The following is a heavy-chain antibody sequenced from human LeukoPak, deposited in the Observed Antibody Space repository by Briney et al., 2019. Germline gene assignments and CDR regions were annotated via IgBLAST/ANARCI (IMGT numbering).Heavy chain of an antibody. V-gene: IGHV4-39*07. CDR3: ARTCGSYYNYYYYGMDV. D-gene: IGHD1-26*01. CDR1: GGSISSSSYY. Sequence: SETLSLTCTVSGGSISSSSYYWGWIRQPPGKGLEWIGSIYYSGSTYYNPSLKSRVTISVDTSKNQFSLKLSSVTAADTAVYYCARTCGSYYNYYYYGMDVWGQGTTVTVSS. J-gene: IGHJ6*02. CDR2: IYYSGST.